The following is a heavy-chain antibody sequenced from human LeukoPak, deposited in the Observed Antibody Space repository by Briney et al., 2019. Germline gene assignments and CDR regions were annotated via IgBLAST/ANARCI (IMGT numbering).Heavy chain of an antibody. CDR2: ISWNSGSI. CDR1: GFTFDDYA. Sequence: GGSLRLSCAASGFTFDDYAMHWVRQAPGKGLEWVSGISWNSGSIGYADSVEGRFTISRDNAKNSLYLQMNSLRAEDMALYYCAKGGAGSSSSELDYWGQGTLVTVSS. CDR3: AKGGAGSSSSELDY. D-gene: IGHD6-6*01. J-gene: IGHJ4*02. V-gene: IGHV3-9*03.